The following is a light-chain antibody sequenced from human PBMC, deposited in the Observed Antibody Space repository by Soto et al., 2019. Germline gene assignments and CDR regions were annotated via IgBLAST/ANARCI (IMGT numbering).Light chain of an antibody. CDR3: CSYASSSTWV. CDR2: EGS. CDR1: SSDVGNYNL. J-gene: IGLJ3*02. V-gene: IGLV2-23*01. Sequence: QSVLTQPASVSGSPGQSITISCTGTSSDVGNYNLVSWYQQHPGKAPKLMIYEGSKRPSGVSHRFSGSRSGNTASLTISGLQAEDEADYYCCSYASSSTWVFGGGTKLTVL.